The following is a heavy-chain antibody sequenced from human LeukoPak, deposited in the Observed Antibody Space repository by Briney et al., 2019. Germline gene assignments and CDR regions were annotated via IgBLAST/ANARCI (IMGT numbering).Heavy chain of an antibody. CDR1: GFTFSSYA. CDR2: ISGSGGST. Sequence: GGSLRLSCAASGFTFSSYAMSWDRQAPGKGLEWVSAISGSGGSTYYADSVKGRFTISRDNSKNTLYLQMNSLRAEDTAVYYCAKVPPDYYDSSGYSWYFDYWGQGTLVTVSS. D-gene: IGHD3-22*01. V-gene: IGHV3-23*01. J-gene: IGHJ4*02. CDR3: AKVPPDYYDSSGYSWYFDY.